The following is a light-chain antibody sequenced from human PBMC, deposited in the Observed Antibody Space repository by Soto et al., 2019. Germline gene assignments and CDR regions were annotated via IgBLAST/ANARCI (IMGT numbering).Light chain of an antibody. CDR2: DAS. CDR1: QSVSSY. V-gene: IGKV3D-15*01. CDR3: QQYNNWPT. Sequence: EILMTQSPATLSVSPGERATLSCRASQSVSSYLAWSQQRFGQAPRLLIYDASRRATGIPDRFSGSGSGTDFTLIISGLESEDFAVYYCQQYNNWPTFGQGTKVETK. J-gene: IGKJ1*01.